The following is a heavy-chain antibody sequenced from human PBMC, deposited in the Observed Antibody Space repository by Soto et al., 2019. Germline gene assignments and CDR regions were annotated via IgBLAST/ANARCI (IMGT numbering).Heavy chain of an antibody. J-gene: IGHJ3*01. CDR3: ARGNALDV. CDR1: GDSVSSDITS. V-gene: IGHV6-1*01. Sequence: QVPLQQSGPGLVKPSQTLSLTCAISGDSVSSDITSWNWIRQSPSRGLEWLGRTYYRSKWFHDYAASVKSRITINPDTSKNQFSLELNSMTPEDTAVYYCARGNALDVWGQGTVVTVSS. CDR2: TYYRSKWFH. D-gene: IGHD3-10*01.